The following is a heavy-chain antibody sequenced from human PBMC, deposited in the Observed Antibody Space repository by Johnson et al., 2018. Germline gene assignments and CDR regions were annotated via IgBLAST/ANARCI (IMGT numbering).Heavy chain of an antibody. CDR2: ISSSSSTI. V-gene: IGHV3-48*02. J-gene: IGHJ1*01. CDR3: ARDTSGSYLGYFQH. CDR1: GFTFSSYS. Sequence: VQLVQSGGGLVQPGGSLRLSCAASGFTFSSYSMNWVRQAPGKGLEWVSYISSSSSTIYYADSVKGRFTMSRDNAKNSLYLQMNSLRDEDTAVYYCARDTSGSYLGYFQHWGQGTLVTVSS. D-gene: IGHD1-26*01.